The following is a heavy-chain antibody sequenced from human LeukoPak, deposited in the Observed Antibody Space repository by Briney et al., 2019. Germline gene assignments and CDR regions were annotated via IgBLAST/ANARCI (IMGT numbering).Heavy chain of an antibody. Sequence: GGSLRLSCAASGIDFRASGMHWVRQAPSMGLEWVTFIQTDGRDKYYAASVAGRFTISRDNSKNTVYLNMNNLRPDDTALYYCAREGGTVVIGRFDYWGQGTLVTVSS. V-gene: IGHV3-30*02. CDR2: IQTDGRDK. CDR1: GIDFRASG. J-gene: IGHJ4*02. D-gene: IGHD2-2*01. CDR3: AREGGTVVIGRFDY.